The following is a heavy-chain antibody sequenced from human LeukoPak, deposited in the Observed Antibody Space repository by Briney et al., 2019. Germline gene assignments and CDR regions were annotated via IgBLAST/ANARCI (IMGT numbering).Heavy chain of an antibody. D-gene: IGHD3-22*01. CDR2: INPSGGST. V-gene: IGHV1-46*01. CDR3: ARDGYDSSGYHDY. CDR1: GYTFTSYY. Sequence: GESLKISCKGSGYTFTSYYMHWVRQAPGQGLEWMGIINPSGGSTSYAQKFQGRVTMTRDTSTSTVYMELSSLRSEDTAVYYCARDGYDSSGYHDYWGQGTLVTVSS. J-gene: IGHJ4*02.